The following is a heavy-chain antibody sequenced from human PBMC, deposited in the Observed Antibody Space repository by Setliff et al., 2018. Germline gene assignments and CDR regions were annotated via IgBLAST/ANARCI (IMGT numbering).Heavy chain of an antibody. CDR1: GGSFSGYY. Sequence: LSLTCAVYGGSFSGYYWSWIRQPPGKGLEWIGEINHSGSTNYNPSLESRVTISVDTSKNQFSLKLSSVTAADTAVYYCARDRPDYDFWSGSNAFDIWGQGTMVTVSS. D-gene: IGHD3-3*01. J-gene: IGHJ3*02. CDR2: INHSGST. V-gene: IGHV4-34*01. CDR3: ARDRPDYDFWSGSNAFDI.